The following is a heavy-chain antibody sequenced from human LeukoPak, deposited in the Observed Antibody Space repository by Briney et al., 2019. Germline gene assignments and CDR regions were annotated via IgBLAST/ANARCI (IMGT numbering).Heavy chain of an antibody. CDR2: FDPEDGET. D-gene: IGHD2-2*01. Sequence: GAAVKVSCKVSGYTLTELFMHGVRQAPGKGVEWMGGFDPEDGETIYAQKFQGRVTMTEDTSTDTAYMELNSLRSQDTAVYYCAKDLVPSAMVGYGMDVCGQGTTGTVSS. CDR1: GYTLTELF. CDR3: AKDLVPSAMVGYGMDV. J-gene: IGHJ6*02. V-gene: IGHV1-24*01.